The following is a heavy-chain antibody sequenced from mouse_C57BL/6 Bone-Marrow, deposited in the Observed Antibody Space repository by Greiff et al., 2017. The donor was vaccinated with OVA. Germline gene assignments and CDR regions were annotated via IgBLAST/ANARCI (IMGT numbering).Heavy chain of an antibody. J-gene: IGHJ3*01. CDR1: GYAFSSSW. CDR3: ARSFYYGPAWFAY. CDR2: IYPGDGDT. Sequence: VQVVESGPELVKPGASVKISCKASGYAFSSSWMNWVKQRPGKGLEWIGRIYPGDGDTNYNGKFKGKATLTADKSSSTAYMQLSSLTSEDSAVYFCARSFYYGPAWFAYWGQGTLVTVSA. D-gene: IGHD2-1*01. V-gene: IGHV1-82*01.